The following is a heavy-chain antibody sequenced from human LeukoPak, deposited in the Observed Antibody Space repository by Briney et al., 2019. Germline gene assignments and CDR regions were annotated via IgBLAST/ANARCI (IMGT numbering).Heavy chain of an antibody. CDR1: GGSISSGGYY. J-gene: IGHJ5*02. CDR3: ARGWTVRGVIITPPYWFDP. V-gene: IGHV4-31*03. Sequence: SETLSLTCTVSGGSISSGGYYWSWIRQHPGKGLEWIGYIYYSGSTYYNPPLKSRVTISVDTSKNQFSLKLSSVTAADTAVYYCARGWTVRGVIITPPYWFDPWGQGTLVTVSS. D-gene: IGHD3-10*01. CDR2: IYYSGST.